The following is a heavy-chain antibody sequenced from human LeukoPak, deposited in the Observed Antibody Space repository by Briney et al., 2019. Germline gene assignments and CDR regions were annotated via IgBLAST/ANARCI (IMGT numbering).Heavy chain of an antibody. V-gene: IGHV4-30-4*01. CDR1: GGSISSGDYY. CDR2: IYYSGST. CDR3: ARATMGFGELSWDSYGMDV. J-gene: IGHJ6*02. Sequence: SETLSLTCTVSGGSISSGDYYWSWIRQPPGKGLEWIGYIYYSGSTYYNPSLKSRVTISVDTSKNQFSLKLSSVTAADTAVYYCARATMGFGELSWDSYGMDVWGQGTTVTVSS. D-gene: IGHD3-10*01.